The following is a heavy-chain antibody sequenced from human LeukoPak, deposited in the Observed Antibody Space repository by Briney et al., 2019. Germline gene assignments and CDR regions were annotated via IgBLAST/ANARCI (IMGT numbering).Heavy chain of an antibody. J-gene: IGHJ4*02. V-gene: IGHV1-2*02. Sequence: GASVKVSRKASGYTFTGYYMHWVRQAPGQGLEGMGWINPNSGGTNYAQKFQGRVTMTRDTSISTAYMELSRLRSDDTAVYYCARDEYYDSSGYYYFDYWGQGTLVTVSS. D-gene: IGHD3-22*01. CDR2: INPNSGGT. CDR3: ARDEYYDSSGYYYFDY. CDR1: GYTFTGYY.